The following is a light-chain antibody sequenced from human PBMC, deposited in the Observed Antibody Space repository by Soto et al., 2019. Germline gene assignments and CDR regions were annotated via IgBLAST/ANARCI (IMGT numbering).Light chain of an antibody. V-gene: IGLV2-18*02. CDR2: EVI. CDR3: CSSAGGYTYI. Sequence: QPALTQPPFVSGSPGQSVTISCTGTSSDVGGYNRVSWYQQPPGTAPKLMIYEVINRPSGVPDRFSGSKSGNSASLTISGLQAEDEADYYCCSSAGGYTYIFGTGTKVTVL. CDR1: SSDVGGYNR. J-gene: IGLJ1*01.